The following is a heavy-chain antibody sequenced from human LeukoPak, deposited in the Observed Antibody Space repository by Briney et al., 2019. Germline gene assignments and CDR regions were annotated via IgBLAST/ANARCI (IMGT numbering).Heavy chain of an antibody. J-gene: IGHJ5*02. Sequence: SETLSLTCTVSGGSISSYYWSWIRQPPGKGLEWIGSIYYSGSTYYNPSLKSRVTISVDTSKNQFSLKLRSVTAADTAVYYCATRRGRYDSSGYYYWFDPWGQGTLVTVSS. D-gene: IGHD3-22*01. V-gene: IGHV4-59*05. CDR3: ATRRGRYDSSGYYYWFDP. CDR1: GGSISSYY. CDR2: IYYSGST.